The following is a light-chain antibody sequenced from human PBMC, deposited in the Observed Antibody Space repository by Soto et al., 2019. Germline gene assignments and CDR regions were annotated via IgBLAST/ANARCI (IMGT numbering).Light chain of an antibody. CDR2: SNN. J-gene: IGLJ1*01. V-gene: IGLV1-44*01. Sequence: QSVLTQPPSASGTPGQRVTISCSGSSSNIGSNTVNWYQQLPGTAPKLLIYSNNQRPSGVPDRFSGSKSGTSASLAISGLQSEDEAFYDWAACDDCLNGFYVFRTGTKVTV. CDR3: AACDDCLNGFYV. CDR1: SSNIGSNT.